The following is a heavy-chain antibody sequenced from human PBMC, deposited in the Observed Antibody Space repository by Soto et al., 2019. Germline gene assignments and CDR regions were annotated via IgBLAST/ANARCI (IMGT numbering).Heavy chain of an antibody. CDR1: GFTFSGSA. J-gene: IGHJ3*02. CDR3: IGCGGDCYSAFDI. Sequence: GGSLRLSCAASGFTFSGSAMHWVRQASGKGLEWVGRIRSKANSYAKAYAASVKGRFTISRDESKNTAYLQMNSLKTEDTAVYYCIGCGGDCYSAFDIWGQGTMVTVSS. D-gene: IGHD2-21*02. V-gene: IGHV3-73*01. CDR2: IRSKANSYAK.